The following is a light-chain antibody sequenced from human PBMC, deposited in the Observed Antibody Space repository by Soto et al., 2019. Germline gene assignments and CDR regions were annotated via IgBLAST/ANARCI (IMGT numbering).Light chain of an antibody. J-gene: IGKJ4*01. Sequence: EVVMTQSPATLSVSPGDRATLSCRASQNVNTNLAWYQQQPGQAPRLLIFGASPWATGIPARFSGSGSGTEFTLTIRSLQPEDFAVYYCQQYNNWPLTFGGGTKVEIK. CDR1: QNVNTN. CDR2: GAS. V-gene: IGKV3-15*01. CDR3: QQYNNWPLT.